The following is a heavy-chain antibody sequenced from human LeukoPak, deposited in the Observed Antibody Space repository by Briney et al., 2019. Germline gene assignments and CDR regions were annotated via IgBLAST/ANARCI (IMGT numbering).Heavy chain of an antibody. V-gene: IGHV3-9*01. Sequence: PGGSLRLPCAASGFTFDDYAMHWVRQAPGKGLEWVSGISWNSGSIGYADSVKGRFTISRDNAKNSLYLQMNSLGAEDTALYYCAKDISGIADYWGQGTLVTVSS. J-gene: IGHJ4*02. CDR1: GFTFDDYA. CDR2: ISWNSGSI. D-gene: IGHD6-13*01. CDR3: AKDISGIADY.